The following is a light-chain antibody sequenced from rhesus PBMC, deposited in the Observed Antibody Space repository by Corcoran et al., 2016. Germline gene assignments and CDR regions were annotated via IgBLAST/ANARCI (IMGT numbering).Light chain of an antibody. CDR1: QSLVHSNGNTY. J-gene: IGKJ2*01. CDR3: MQYTHIPYS. CDR2: KVS. Sequence: DVVMTQSPLALPITPGQPASISCRSSQSLVHSNGNTYLRWFQQKPGQPPRLLIYKVSNRYSGVPDRLSGGGAGTDCTMKSSRVEADDVGVYYCMQYTHIPYSFGQGTKVEIK. V-gene: IGKV2-65*01.